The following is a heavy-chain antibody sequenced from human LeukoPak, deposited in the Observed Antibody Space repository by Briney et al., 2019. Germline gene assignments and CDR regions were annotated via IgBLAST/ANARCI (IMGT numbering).Heavy chain of an antibody. CDR3: ARDEGRTS. J-gene: IGHJ4*02. CDR2: INSDGSST. D-gene: IGHD2-2*01. V-gene: IGHV3-74*01. Sequence: GGSLRLSCAASGFTFSRYWMHWVRQAPGKGLLWVSRINSDGSSTYYADSVKGRFTISRDNAKNSLYLQMNSLRAEDTAVYYCARDEGRTSWGQGTLVTVSS. CDR1: GFTFSRYW.